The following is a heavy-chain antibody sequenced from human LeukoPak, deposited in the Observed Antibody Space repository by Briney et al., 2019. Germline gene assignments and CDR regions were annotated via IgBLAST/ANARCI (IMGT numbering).Heavy chain of an antibody. CDR3: ARDRNWATRNWYFDL. CDR1: GFTFRNYG. V-gene: IGHV3-33*01. Sequence: GGSLRLSYAASGFTFRNYGMHWVRQAPGKGLEWVGVIWYDGSNKYYGDSVKGRFTISRDNSQNTLSLQMDSLRAEDTAIYYCARDRNWATRNWYFDLWGRGTLVTVSS. CDR2: IWYDGSNK. J-gene: IGHJ2*01. D-gene: IGHD5-24*01.